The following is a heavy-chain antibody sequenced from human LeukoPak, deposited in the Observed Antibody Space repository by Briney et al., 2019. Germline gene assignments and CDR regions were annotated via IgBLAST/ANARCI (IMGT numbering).Heavy chain of an antibody. CDR3: ARDLTYYFESSGYYYDAFDI. D-gene: IGHD3-22*01. V-gene: IGHV3-7*04. CDR1: GFTLSSYW. CDR2: IRQDGDEK. Sequence: GGSLRLSCAASGFTLSSYWMTWVRQAPGKGLEWVANIRQDGDEKYYVDSVKGRFTISRDNAKTSLFLQMNSLRAEDTAVYYCARDLTYYFESSGYYYDAFDIWDQGTMVTVSS. J-gene: IGHJ3*02.